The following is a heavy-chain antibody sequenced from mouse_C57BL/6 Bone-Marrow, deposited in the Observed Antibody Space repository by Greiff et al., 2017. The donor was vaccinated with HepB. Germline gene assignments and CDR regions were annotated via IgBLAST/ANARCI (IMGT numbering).Heavy chain of an antibody. D-gene: IGHD2-3*01. CDR3: ARGGDGYYERDAMDY. CDR1: GYTFTGYW. CDR2: IDPSDSYT. J-gene: IGHJ4*01. Sequence: QVQLQQPGAELVMPGASVKLSCKASGYTFTGYWMHWVKQRPGQGLEWIGEIDPSDSYTNYNQKFKGKSTLTVDKSSSTAYMQLSSLTSEDSAVYYCARGGDGYYERDAMDYWGQGTSVTVSS. V-gene: IGHV1-69*01.